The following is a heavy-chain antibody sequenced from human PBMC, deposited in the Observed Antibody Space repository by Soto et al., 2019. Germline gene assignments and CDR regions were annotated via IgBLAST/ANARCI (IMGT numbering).Heavy chain of an antibody. CDR1: GFTFSNAW. V-gene: IGHV3-15*01. D-gene: IGHD4-4*01. CDR3: TADTTVTQAWENDAFDT. Sequence: PGGSLRLSCAASGFTFSNAWMSWVRQAPGKGLEWVGRIKSKTDGGTTDYAAPVKGRFTISRDDSKNTLYLQMNSLKTEDTAVYYCTADTTVTQAWENDAFDTWGQGTLGTVS. J-gene: IGHJ3*02. CDR2: IKSKTDGGTT.